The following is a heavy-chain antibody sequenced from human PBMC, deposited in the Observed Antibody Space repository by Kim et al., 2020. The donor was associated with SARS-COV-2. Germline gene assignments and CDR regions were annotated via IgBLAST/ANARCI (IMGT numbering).Heavy chain of an antibody. V-gene: IGHV1-69*01. J-gene: IGHJ4*02. Sequence: KFQGRVTITADESTSTAYMELSSLRSEDTAVYYCARDKQGYSSSWYEFDYWGQGTLVTVSS. CDR3: ARDKQGYSSSWYEFDY. D-gene: IGHD6-13*01.